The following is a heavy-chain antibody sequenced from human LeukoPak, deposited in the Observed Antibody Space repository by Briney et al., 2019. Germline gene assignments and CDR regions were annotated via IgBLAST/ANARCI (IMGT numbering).Heavy chain of an antibody. Sequence: PSETLSLTCTVSGGSISSSSYYWGWIRQPPGKGLEWIGSIYYSGSTYYNPSLKSRVTISVDTSKNQFSLKLSSVTAADTAVYYCARSRHVLPDIWGQGTMVTVSS. CDR3: ARSRHVLPDI. CDR1: GGSISSSSYY. V-gene: IGHV4-39*07. J-gene: IGHJ3*02. CDR2: IYYSGST.